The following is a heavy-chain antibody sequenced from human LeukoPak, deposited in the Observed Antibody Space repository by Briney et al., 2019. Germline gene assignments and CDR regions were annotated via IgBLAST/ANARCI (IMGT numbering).Heavy chain of an antibody. CDR1: GFTFSSYT. V-gene: IGHV3-48*01. CDR3: ARIAAAGGHFQH. D-gene: IGHD6-13*01. J-gene: IGHJ1*01. Sequence: GGSLRLSCAASGFTFSSYTMNWVRQPPGKGLEWVSNIGTSSTTIYYADSVKGRFTISRDNAKNSLYLQMNSLRAEDTAVYYCARIAAAGGHFQHWGQGTLVTVSS. CDR2: IGTSSTTI.